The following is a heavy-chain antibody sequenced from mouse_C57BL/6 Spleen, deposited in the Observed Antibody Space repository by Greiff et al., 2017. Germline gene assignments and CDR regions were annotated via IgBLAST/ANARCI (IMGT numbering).Heavy chain of an antibody. J-gene: IGHJ2*01. Sequence: EVKLMESGGDLVKPGGSLKLSCAASGFTFSSYGMSWVRQTPDKRLEWVATISSGGSYTYYPDSVKGRFSISRDNAKNTLYLQMSSLKSEDTAMYYCARITGTGVYYFDYWGQGTTLTVSS. CDR1: GFTFSSYG. CDR3: ARITGTGVYYFDY. CDR2: ISSGGSYT. V-gene: IGHV5-6*01. D-gene: IGHD4-1*01.